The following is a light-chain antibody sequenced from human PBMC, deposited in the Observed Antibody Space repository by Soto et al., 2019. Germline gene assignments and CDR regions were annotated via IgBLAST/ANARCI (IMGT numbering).Light chain of an antibody. J-gene: IGLJ1*01. CDR1: SSDVGGYNY. V-gene: IGLV2-14*01. CDR3: SSYTSSSIDYV. CDR2: EVS. Sequence: QSALTQPASVSGSPGQSITISCTGTSSDVGGYNYVSWYQQHPGKAPKLMIYEVSNRPSGVSNLFSGSKSGNTASLTISGLQADDEADYYCSSYTSSSIDYVFGTGTKLTVL.